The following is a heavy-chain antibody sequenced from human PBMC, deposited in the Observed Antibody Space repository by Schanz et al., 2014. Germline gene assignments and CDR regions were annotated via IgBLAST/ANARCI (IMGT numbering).Heavy chain of an antibody. Sequence: VQLLESGGGLVQPGGSLRLSCAASGFTVRTFAMDWVRQAAGKGLEWVAIIWYDGSNKYYADSVKGRFTISRDNSKNTLCLQMSSLSAEDTAVYCCARDGDFDYWGQGTLVTVSS. CDR3: ARDGDFDY. CDR2: IWYDGSNK. V-gene: IGHV3-33*08. J-gene: IGHJ4*02. CDR1: GFTVRTFA.